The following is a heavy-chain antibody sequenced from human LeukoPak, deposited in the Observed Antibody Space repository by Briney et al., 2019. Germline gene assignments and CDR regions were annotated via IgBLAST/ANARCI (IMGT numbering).Heavy chain of an antibody. CDR2: VSGSGGST. J-gene: IGHJ4*02. D-gene: IGHD3-22*01. V-gene: IGHV3-23*01. CDR3: AKGASSGYYHSLFDY. CDR1: GFTFSSYA. Sequence: GGSLRLSCAASGFTFSSYAMSWVRQAPGKGLEWVSAVSGSGGSTYYADSVKGRFTISRDNSKNTLYLQMNSLSAEDTAVYYCAKGASSGYYHSLFDYWGQGTLVTVSS.